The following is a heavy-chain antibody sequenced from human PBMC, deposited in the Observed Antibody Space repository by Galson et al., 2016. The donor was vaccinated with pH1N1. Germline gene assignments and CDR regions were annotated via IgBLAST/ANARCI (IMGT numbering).Heavy chain of an antibody. CDR2: INWDDDK. CDR1: GFSLSTSGMC. Sequence: PALVKPTQTLTLTCTFSGFSLSTSGMCVSWIRQPPGKALEWLALINWDDDKYYSTSLKTRLTISKDTSKNQVVLTMTNMDPVDTATYYCARMYYGYYVNWFDPWGQGTLVTVSS. V-gene: IGHV2-70*01. J-gene: IGHJ5*02. CDR3: ARMYYGYYVNWFDP. D-gene: IGHD4-17*01.